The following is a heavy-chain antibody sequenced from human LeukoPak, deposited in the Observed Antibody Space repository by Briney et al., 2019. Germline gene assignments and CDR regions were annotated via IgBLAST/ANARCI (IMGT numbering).Heavy chain of an antibody. V-gene: IGHV1-3*04. CDR1: GYIFTRYT. Sequence: ASVKVSCKASGYIFTRYTMHWVRQAPGQRLEWMGWINTGNGDTKYSQRFQGRVTITRDTSASTAYMDLSGLRSEDTAVYYCARDLLYSSDSVWGQGTTVTVSS. J-gene: IGHJ6*02. CDR3: ARDLLYSSDSV. CDR2: INTGNGDT. D-gene: IGHD3-22*01.